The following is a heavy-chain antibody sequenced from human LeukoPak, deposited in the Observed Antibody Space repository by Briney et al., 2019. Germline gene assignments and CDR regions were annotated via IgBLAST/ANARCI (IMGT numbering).Heavy chain of an antibody. CDR1: GFTFYTYE. D-gene: IGHD2-2*01. CDR3: AREEMPLHAFTI. V-gene: IGHV3-48*03. J-gene: IGHJ3*02. Sequence: GGSLRLSSAASGFTFYTYEINWVRQAPGKGLECISYISSGGSTVYYTDSVKGRFTISRDNAKNSLYLQMNSLRAEDTAVYYCAREEMPLHAFTICGQGTMVTVSS. CDR2: ISSGGSTV.